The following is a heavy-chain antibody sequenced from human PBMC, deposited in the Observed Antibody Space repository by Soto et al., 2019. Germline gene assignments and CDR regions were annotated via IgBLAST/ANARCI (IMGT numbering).Heavy chain of an antibody. J-gene: IGHJ5*02. D-gene: IGHD2-15*01. V-gene: IGHV3-30-3*01. CDR1: GFTFSSYA. CDR2: ISYDGSNK. Sequence: GGSLRLSCAASGFTFSSYAMHWVRQAPGKGLEWVAIISYDGSNKYYADSVKGRFTISRDNSKNTLYLQMNSLRAEDTAVYYCARGLYCSGGSCPLLGNWFDPWGQGTLVTVSS. CDR3: ARGLYCSGGSCPLLGNWFDP.